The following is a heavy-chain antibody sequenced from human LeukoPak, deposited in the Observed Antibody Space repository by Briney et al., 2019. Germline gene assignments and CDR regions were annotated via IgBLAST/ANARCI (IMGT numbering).Heavy chain of an antibody. CDR3: ARDKGGFLYFGEYDP. D-gene: IGHD3-10*01. V-gene: IGHV4-61*02. CDR2: IYTSGST. J-gene: IGHJ5*02. Sequence: SETLSLTCTVSGASISSGSHHWSWIRQPAGKGLEWIGRIYTSGSTNYNPSLRSRVSISVDMSKNQFSLKLSSVTAADTAVYYCARDKGGFLYFGEYDPWGQGTLVTVSS. CDR1: GASISSGSHH.